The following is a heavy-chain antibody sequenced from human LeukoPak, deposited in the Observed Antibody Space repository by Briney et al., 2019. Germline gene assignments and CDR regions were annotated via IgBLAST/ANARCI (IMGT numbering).Heavy chain of an antibody. CDR2: IYYSGST. Sequence: SETLSLTCSVSGGSFSSGSHYWSWIRPRPGKGLEWIGYIYYSGSTDYNPSLKRRITISIDTSKNQFSLKLSSVTAADTAVYYCTKYSSTWKYYFDYWGQGTLVTVSS. V-gene: IGHV4-61*01. J-gene: IGHJ4*02. CDR1: GGSFSSGSHY. D-gene: IGHD6-13*01. CDR3: TKYSSTWKYYFDY.